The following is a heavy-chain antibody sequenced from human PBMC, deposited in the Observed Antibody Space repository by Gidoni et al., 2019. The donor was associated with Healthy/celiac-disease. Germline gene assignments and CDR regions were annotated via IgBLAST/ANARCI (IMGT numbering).Heavy chain of an antibody. D-gene: IGHD3-22*01. CDR3: ARQDYYDSSGYDV. Sequence: QLQLQESGPGLVKPSETLSLTCTVSGGSLSSSSYYWGWIRQPPGKGLEWIGSIYYSGSTYYNPSLKSRVTISVDTSKNQFSLKLSSVTAADTAVYYCARQDYYDSSGYDVWGQGTLVTVSS. CDR2: IYYSGST. J-gene: IGHJ4*02. CDR1: GGSLSSSSYY. V-gene: IGHV4-39*01.